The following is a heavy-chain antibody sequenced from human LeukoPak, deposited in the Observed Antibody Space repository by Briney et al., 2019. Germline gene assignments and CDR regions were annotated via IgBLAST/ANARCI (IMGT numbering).Heavy chain of an antibody. CDR3: ATRIAASGRYYFDY. Sequence: GGSLRLSCAASRFTVNSNYMSWVRQAPGKGLEWVSVIYSGGSTYYADSVKGRFTISRDNSKNTLYLQMNSLRAEDTAVYYCATRIAASGRYYFDYWGQGTLVTVSS. V-gene: IGHV3-53*01. J-gene: IGHJ4*02. CDR2: IYSGGST. D-gene: IGHD6-13*01. CDR1: RFTVNSNY.